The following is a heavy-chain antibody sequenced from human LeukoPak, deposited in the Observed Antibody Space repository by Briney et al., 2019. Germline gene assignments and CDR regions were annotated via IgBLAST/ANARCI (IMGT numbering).Heavy chain of an antibody. CDR1: GFTFSSYA. CDR2: ISGSGGST. Sequence: GGSLRLSCPVSGFTFSSYAMSWVRQAPGKGLEWVSAISGSGGSTYYADSVKGRFTISRDNSKNTLYLQMNSLRAEDTAVYYCPKDLRAVGATRGFDYWGQGTLVTVSS. J-gene: IGHJ4*02. V-gene: IGHV3-23*01. CDR3: PKDLRAVGATRGFDY. D-gene: IGHD1-26*01.